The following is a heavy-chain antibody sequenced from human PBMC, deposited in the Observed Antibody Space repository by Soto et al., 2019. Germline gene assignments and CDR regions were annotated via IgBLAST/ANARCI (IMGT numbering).Heavy chain of an antibody. CDR1: GVSFSTSGVG. CDR2: IYWDDDK. Sequence: QITLKESGPTLVKPTQTLTLTCTFSGVSFSTSGVGVGWIRQPPGKTLEWLAVIYWDDDKRYSPSLKSRLTITTDTSKNHVVLTMTNMDPVDTVTYYCAHRQLLGSTVPFDYWGQGTLVTVSS. D-gene: IGHD1-26*01. J-gene: IGHJ4*02. CDR3: AHRQLLGSTVPFDY. V-gene: IGHV2-5*02.